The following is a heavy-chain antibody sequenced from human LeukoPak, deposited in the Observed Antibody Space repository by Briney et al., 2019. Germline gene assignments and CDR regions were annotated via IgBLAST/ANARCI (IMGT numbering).Heavy chain of an antibody. Sequence: PGGSLRLSCAASGFTVSSNYMSWVRQAPGKGLEWVSIIHNDGSTYYADSVKGRFTISRDNPRNTLYLQMNSLRADDTGIYYCARGSGYNSGWIIYWGQGTLVTVSS. CDR2: IHNDGST. V-gene: IGHV3-66*01. CDR3: ARGSGYNSGWIIY. J-gene: IGHJ4*02. D-gene: IGHD6-19*01. CDR1: GFTVSSNY.